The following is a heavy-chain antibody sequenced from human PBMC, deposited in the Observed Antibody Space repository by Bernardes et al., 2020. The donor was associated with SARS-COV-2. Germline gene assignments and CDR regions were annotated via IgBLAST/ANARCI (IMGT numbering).Heavy chain of an antibody. CDR2: INAGNGNT. V-gene: IGHV1-3*01. CDR3: ASGAGAIVFCTGGVCSLTT. D-gene: IGHD2-8*02. J-gene: IGHJ5*02. Sequence: ASMKVSCKASGYTFTSYAMHWVRQAPGQRLEWMGWINAGNGNTKYSQKFQGRVTITRDTSASTAYMELSSLRSEDTAVYYCASGAGAIVFCTGGVCSLTTWGQGTLVTVSS. CDR1: GYTFTSYA.